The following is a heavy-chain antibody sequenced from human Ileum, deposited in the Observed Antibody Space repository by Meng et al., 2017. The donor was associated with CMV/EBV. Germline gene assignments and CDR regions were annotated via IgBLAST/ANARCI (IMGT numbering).Heavy chain of an antibody. Sequence: TFSGLSLSHNTMGVSWLRQHPGKALEWLALIYWNDDKHYSPSLQSRLTITKDTSKNQVVLTMTNMGPVDTATYYCAHRRSGAFFEYWGQGTLVTVSS. V-gene: IGHV2-5*01. CDR1: GLSLSHNTMG. CDR2: IYWNDDK. J-gene: IGHJ4*02. D-gene: IGHD2-15*01. CDR3: AHRRSGAFFEY.